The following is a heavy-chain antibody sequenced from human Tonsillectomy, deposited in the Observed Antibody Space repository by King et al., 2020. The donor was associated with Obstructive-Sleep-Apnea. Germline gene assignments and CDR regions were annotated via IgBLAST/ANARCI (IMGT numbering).Heavy chain of an antibody. J-gene: IGHJ5*02. Sequence: TLKESGPALVKPTQTLTLTCTFSWFSLSTSGMCVSWIRPPPGKALEWLALLDWGYDKYYTTSLKTRLTISKDTTKKQVVLTMTNKNPVDTATYYCARIPPGTGSWFDPWGQGTLVTVSS. V-gene: IGHV2-70*01. D-gene: IGHD6-13*01. CDR3: ARIPPGTGSWFDP. CDR1: WFSLSTSGMC. CDR2: LDWGYDK.